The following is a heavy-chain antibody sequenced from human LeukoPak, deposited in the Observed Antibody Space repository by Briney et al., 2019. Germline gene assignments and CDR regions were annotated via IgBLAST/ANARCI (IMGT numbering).Heavy chain of an antibody. V-gene: IGHV3-23*01. CDR1: GFTFSSYA. D-gene: IGHD1-26*01. CDR2: ISGSGGST. J-gene: IGHJ1*01. CDR3: AKDGGGSYYIAEYFQR. Sequence: GGSLRLSCAASGFTFSSYAMSWVRQAPGKGLEWVSAISGSGGSTYYADSVKGRFTISRDNSKNTLYLQMNSLRAEDTAVYYCAKDGGGSYYIAEYFQRWGQGTLVTVSS.